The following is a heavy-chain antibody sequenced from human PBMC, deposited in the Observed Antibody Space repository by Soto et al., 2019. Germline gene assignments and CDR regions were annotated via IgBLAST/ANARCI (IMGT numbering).Heavy chain of an antibody. V-gene: IGHV3-33*01. CDR3: AREMESGSVPLLDY. J-gene: IGHJ4*02. CDR1: GFRFSSFS. Sequence: PGGSLRLSCAASGFRFSSFSVHWVRQAPGKGLEWVAAIWFDGGIQRYADSVKGRFIISRDNSKNTLYLQMDSLRAEDTAMYYCAREMESGSVPLLDYWGRGTLVTVSS. D-gene: IGHD1-26*01. CDR2: IWFDGGIQ.